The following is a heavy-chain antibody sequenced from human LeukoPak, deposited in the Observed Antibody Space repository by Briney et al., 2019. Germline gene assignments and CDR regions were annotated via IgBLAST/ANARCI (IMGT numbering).Heavy chain of an antibody. CDR1: GFTFSDYY. V-gene: IGHV3-11*01. CDR2: ISSSGSTI. D-gene: IGHD3-22*01. Sequence: NPGGSLRLSRAASGFTFSDYYMSWIRQAPGKGLEWVSYISSSGSTIYYADSVKGRFTISRDNAKNSLYLQMNSLRAEDTAVYYCAGYDSSGYYSYYFDYWGQGTLVTVSS. CDR3: AGYDSSGYYSYYFDY. J-gene: IGHJ4*02.